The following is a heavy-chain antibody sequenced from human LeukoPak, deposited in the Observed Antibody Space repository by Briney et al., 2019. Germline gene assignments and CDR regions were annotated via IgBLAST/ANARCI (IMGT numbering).Heavy chain of an antibody. J-gene: IGHJ3*02. CDR3: ARGLASDYDFSQEAFDI. Sequence: SVKVSCKASGGTFSNFFFSWVRQAPGQGLEWMGGIIPIFSTPNYAQKFQGRVTITADGSTSTAYMELSRLRSDDTAVYYCARGLASDYDFSQEAFDIWGQGTMVTVSS. D-gene: IGHD3-3*01. CDR1: GGTFSNFF. CDR2: IIPIFSTP. V-gene: IGHV1-69*13.